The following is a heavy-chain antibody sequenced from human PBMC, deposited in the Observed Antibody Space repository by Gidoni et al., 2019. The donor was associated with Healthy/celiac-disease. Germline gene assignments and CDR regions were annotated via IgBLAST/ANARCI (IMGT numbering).Heavy chain of an antibody. D-gene: IGHD3-10*01. V-gene: IGHV3-15*01. CDR3: TTAGYYGSGAGDY. CDR2: IKSKTDGGTT. J-gene: IGHJ4*02. Sequence: EVQLVESGGGLVKPGGSLRHSCAASGFTFSNAWMSWVRQAPGKGLEWVGRIKSKTDGGTTDYAAPVKGRFTISRDDSKNTLYLQMNSLKTEDTAVYYCTTAGYYGSGAGDYRGQGTLVTVSS. CDR1: GFTFSNAW.